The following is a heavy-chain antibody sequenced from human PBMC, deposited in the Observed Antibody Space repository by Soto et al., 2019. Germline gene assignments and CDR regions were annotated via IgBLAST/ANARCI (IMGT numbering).Heavy chain of an antibody. CDR3: ARDRRRGYSGSPGFDP. V-gene: IGHV4-59*01. Sequence: PSETLSLTCTVSDDSISSYYWSWIRQPPGKGLEWIGYIYFRGNTNYNPSLKSRVTISIDTSKNQFSLKLSSLTAADTAVYYCARDRRRGYSGSPGFDPWGQGTLVTVSS. CDR2: IYFRGNT. CDR1: DDSISSYY. D-gene: IGHD1-26*01. J-gene: IGHJ5*02.